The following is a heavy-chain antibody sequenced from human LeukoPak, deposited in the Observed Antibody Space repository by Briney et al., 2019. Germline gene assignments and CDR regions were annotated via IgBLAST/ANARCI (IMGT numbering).Heavy chain of an antibody. CDR3: SRGRADGYSGYDFGDY. D-gene: IGHD5-12*01. CDR2: INPNSGGT. Sequence: ASVKVSCKASGYTFTGYYMHWVRQAPGQGLEWMGWINPNSGGTDYAQKFQGRVTMARDTSISTAYMELSSLTSDDTAVYYCSRGRADGYSGYDFGDYWGQGTLVTLSS. CDR1: GYTFTGYY. V-gene: IGHV1-2*02. J-gene: IGHJ4*02.